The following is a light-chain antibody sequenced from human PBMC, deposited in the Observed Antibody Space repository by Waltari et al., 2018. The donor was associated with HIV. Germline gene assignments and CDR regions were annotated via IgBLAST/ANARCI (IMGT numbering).Light chain of an antibody. V-gene: IGKV3-20*01. Sequence: EIVLTQSQGTLSLSSGERVTLSCSASQSVAGNHLAWYQQRTGQAPRLLIYDTYRRATGLPDRFSGSGSGTDFTLTIGSLEPEDFAVYYCQQYGTSVTFGQGTRLEIK. J-gene: IGKJ5*01. CDR3: QQYGTSVT. CDR1: QSVAGNH. CDR2: DTY.